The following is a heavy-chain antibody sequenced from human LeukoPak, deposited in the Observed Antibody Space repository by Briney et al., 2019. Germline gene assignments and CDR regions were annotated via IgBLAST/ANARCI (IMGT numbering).Heavy chain of an antibody. CDR3: ARARLEEWEPLEDAFDI. CDR2: ISSSSSTI. V-gene: IGHV3-48*04. D-gene: IGHD1-26*01. J-gene: IGHJ3*02. CDR1: GFTFSSYS. Sequence: PAGSLRLSCAASGFTFSSYSMNWVRQAPGKGLEWVSYISSSSSTIYYADSVKGRFTISRDNAKNSLYLQMNSLRAEDTAVYYCARARLEEWEPLEDAFDIWGQGTMVTVSS.